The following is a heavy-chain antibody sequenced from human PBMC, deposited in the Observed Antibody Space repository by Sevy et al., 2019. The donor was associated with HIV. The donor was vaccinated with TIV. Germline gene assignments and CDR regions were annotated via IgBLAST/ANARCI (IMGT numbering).Heavy chain of an antibody. J-gene: IGHJ4*02. CDR1: GFTFNIYS. Sequence: GGSLRLSCAASGFTFNIYSMSWVRQTPGKGLEWVATLSFGCGKIDHADSVKGRFTMSRDDSKNAVYLQMNNLRVEDTAIYYCAREGCTKPHDYWGQGTLVTISS. V-gene: IGHV3-23*01. D-gene: IGHD2-8*01. CDR3: AREGCTKPHDY. CDR2: LSFGCGKI.